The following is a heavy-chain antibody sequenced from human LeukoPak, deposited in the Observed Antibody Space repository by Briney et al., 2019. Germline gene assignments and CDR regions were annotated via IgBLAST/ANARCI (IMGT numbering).Heavy chain of an antibody. CDR1: GFTFRTYS. CDR3: ARDGGYSGFDADC. CDR2: ISDSSAM. V-gene: IGHV3-48*01. J-gene: IGHJ4*02. D-gene: IGHD5-12*01. Sequence: GGSLRLSCAASGFTFRTYSMKWVRQAPGKGLEWISYISDSSAMYYADSVRGRFTISRENDKNSLFLQMNSLRAEDTAVYYCARDGGYSGFDADCWGQGTLVTVSS.